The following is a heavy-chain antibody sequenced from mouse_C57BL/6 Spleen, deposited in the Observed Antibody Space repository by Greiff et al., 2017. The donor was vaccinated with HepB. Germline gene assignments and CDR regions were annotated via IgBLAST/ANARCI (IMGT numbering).Heavy chain of an antibody. CDR2: IYPGDGDT. CDR3: ARGGYDYWYFDV. CDR1: GYAFSSSW. Sequence: LVESGPELVKPGASVKISCKASGYAFSSSWMNWVKQRPGKGLEWIGRIYPGDGDTNYNGKFKGKATLTADKSSSTAYMQLSSLTSEDSAVYFCARGGYDYWYFDVWGTGTTVTVSS. J-gene: IGHJ1*03. D-gene: IGHD2-3*01. V-gene: IGHV1-82*01.